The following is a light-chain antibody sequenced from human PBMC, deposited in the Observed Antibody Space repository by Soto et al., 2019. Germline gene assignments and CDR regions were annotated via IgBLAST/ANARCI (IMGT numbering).Light chain of an antibody. CDR2: SNN. CDR1: SSSIGSNS. V-gene: IGLV1-44*01. J-gene: IGLJ1*01. CDR3: AAWDESLNGYV. Sequence: QSVLTQPPSASGTPGQRVTISCSGRSSSIGSNSVNWYQQLPGTAPKLLIYSNNQRPSGVPDRFSGSKSGTSGSLVISGLQSEDEADYFCAAWDESLNGYVFGAGTKVTVL.